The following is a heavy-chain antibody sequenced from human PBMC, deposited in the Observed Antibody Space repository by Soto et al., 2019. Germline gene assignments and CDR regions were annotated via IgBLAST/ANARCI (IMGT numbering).Heavy chain of an antibody. CDR3: ARDPSTTGYYGLDV. V-gene: IGHV3-53*01. J-gene: IGHJ6*02. CDR1: GFTVKNYQ. CDR2: IYSGGVT. Sequence: GSLRLSCAASGFTVKNYQMNWVRQAPGKGLEWVSVIYSGGVTYYPDSVKGRFTTIRDTSKNTVYLQMNSLRADDTAMYYCARDPSTTGYYGLDVWGQGTTVTVS.